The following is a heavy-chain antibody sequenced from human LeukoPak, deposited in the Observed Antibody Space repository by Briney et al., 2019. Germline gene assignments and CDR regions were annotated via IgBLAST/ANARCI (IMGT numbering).Heavy chain of an antibody. J-gene: IGHJ4*02. D-gene: IGHD5-12*01. CDR3: ARGYRDYFNY. CDR2: IFFSGST. CDR1: GGSISGYY. V-gene: IGHV4-59*08. Sequence: SETLSLTCTVSGGSISGYYWNWIRQPPGKGLEWIASIFFSGSTDYNPSLKSRVTISVDTSKNQFSLKLSSVTAADTAVYYCARGYRDYFNYWGQGTLVTVSS.